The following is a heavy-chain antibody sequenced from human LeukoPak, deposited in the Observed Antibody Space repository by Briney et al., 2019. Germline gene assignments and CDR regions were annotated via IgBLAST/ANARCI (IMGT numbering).Heavy chain of an antibody. CDR2: INPSGGST. CDR1: GYTFTSYY. D-gene: IGHD3-22*01. CDR3: ARGQFYYYDSSGYSPFRGEFDY. Sequence: GASVKVSCKASGYTFTSYYMHWVRQAPGQGLEWMGIINPSGGSTSYAQKFQGWVTMTRDTSISTAYMELSRLRSDDTAVYYCARGQFYYYDSSGYSPFRGEFDYWGQGTLVTVSS. J-gene: IGHJ4*02. V-gene: IGHV1-46*01.